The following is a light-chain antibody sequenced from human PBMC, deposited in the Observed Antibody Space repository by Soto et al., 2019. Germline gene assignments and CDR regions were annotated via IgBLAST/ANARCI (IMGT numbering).Light chain of an antibody. Sequence: QSALIQPRSVSGSPGQSVTISCTGTSSDVGVYKYVSWYRQHPGKAPKLMIYDGITRPSGVPDRFSGSKSGNTASLTISGLQAEYEADYYCCSYAGDYTFVFGSGTKVTVL. CDR2: DGI. V-gene: IGLV2-11*01. J-gene: IGLJ1*01. CDR1: SSDVGVYKY. CDR3: CSYAGDYTFV.